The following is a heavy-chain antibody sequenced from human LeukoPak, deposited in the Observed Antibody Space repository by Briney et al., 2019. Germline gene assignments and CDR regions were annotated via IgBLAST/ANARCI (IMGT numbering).Heavy chain of an antibody. Sequence: GGSLRLSCAASGFTFSDYSMNWVRQAPGRGLEWLSYIGLASGFTSYADSVKGRFTISSDTARNSLYLHLNSLRAEDTAVCFCARDHNWAFDSWGQGTLVTVSS. V-gene: IGHV3-21*05. CDR3: ARDHNWAFDS. CDR1: GFTFSDYS. D-gene: IGHD1-20*01. J-gene: IGHJ4*02. CDR2: IGLASGFT.